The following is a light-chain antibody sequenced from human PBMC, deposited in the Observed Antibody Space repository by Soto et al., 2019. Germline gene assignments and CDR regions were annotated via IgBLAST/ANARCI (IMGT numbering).Light chain of an antibody. CDR1: QTVRSN. Sequence: ETVMTQSPATLSVSPGERATLSCRASQTVRSNLVWYHQKPGQAPRLLIYGASIRAPGIPARFSGSGSGTEFTLIISSLQSEDSAVYYCQQYHDWPPYTFGQGTKLEIK. CDR3: QQYHDWPPYT. V-gene: IGKV3-15*01. CDR2: GAS. J-gene: IGKJ2*01.